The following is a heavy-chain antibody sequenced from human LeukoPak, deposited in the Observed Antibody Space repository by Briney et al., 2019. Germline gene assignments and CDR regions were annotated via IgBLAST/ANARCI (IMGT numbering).Heavy chain of an antibody. J-gene: IGHJ5*02. CDR2: INTNTGNP. V-gene: IGHV7-4-1*02. CDR1: GYTFTSYG. Sequence: ASVKVSCKASGYTFTSYGISWVRQAPGQGLEWMGWINTNTGNPTYAQGFTGRFVFSLDTSVSTAYLQISSLKAEDTAVYYCARAYCSSTSCYSYWFDPWGQGTLVTVSS. D-gene: IGHD2-2*01. CDR3: ARAYCSSTSCYSYWFDP.